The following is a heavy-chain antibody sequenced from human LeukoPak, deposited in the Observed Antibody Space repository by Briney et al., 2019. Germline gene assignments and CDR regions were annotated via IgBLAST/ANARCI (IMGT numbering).Heavy chain of an antibody. D-gene: IGHD3-10*02. CDR3: TRENYVPDS. J-gene: IGHJ4*02. V-gene: IGHV3-7*03. CDR2: ISNGGSPT. CDR1: GYSFSPYW. Sequence: GGSPRLSCVASGYSFSPYWMSWVRQTPGKGLEWVASISNGGSPTYYVDSVRGRFTISRDDARNSLFLQMNGLRADDTAVYYCTRENYVPDSWGQGTLVTVSS.